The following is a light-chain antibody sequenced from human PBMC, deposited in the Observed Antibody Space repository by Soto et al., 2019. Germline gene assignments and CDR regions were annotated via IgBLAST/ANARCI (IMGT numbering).Light chain of an antibody. CDR1: SGAVSSGSY. CDR3: LLYHVGIYV. V-gene: IGLV7-43*01. J-gene: IGLJ2*01. Sequence: QAVVTQEPSLTVSPGGTVTLTCASTSGAVSSGSYPTWYQQKPGQTPRPLIYNTDSKYSWTPARFSGSLLGGQAALTLSAAQPEDEAEYYCLLYHVGIYVFGGGTKLTVL. CDR2: NTD.